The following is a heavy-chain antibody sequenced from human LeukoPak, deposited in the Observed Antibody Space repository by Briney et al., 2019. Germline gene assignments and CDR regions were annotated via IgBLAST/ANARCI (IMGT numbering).Heavy chain of an antibody. CDR1: GFTFSSYW. Sequence: GGSLRLSCAASGFTFSSYWMHWVRQAPGKGLVWVSRINSDGSSTSYADSVKGRFTISRDNAKNTLYLQMNSLRAEDTAVYYCACITGTWGNWFDPWGQGTLVTVSS. CDR3: ACITGTWGNWFDP. CDR2: INSDGSST. J-gene: IGHJ5*02. D-gene: IGHD1-7*01. V-gene: IGHV3-74*01.